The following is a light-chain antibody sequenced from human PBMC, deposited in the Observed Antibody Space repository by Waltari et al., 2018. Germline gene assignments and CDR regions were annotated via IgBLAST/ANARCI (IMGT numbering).Light chain of an antibody. CDR1: QSVTSS. CDR2: GAS. J-gene: IGKJ4*01. CDR3: QQYGSSPFT. Sequence: EIVLTQSPGTLSLSPGERATLSGRASQSVTSSLAWYQQKPGQAPSLFIYGASSRATGIPDRFSGSGSETDFTLTISRLEPEDFAVYYCQQYGSSPFTFGGGTKVEIK. V-gene: IGKV3-20*01.